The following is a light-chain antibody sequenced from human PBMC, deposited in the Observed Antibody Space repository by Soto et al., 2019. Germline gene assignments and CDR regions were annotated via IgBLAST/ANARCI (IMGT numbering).Light chain of an antibody. J-gene: IGKJ1*01. CDR1: QSVSGN. Sequence: EIVMTQSPATLSVSPGERATLSCRASQSVSGNLAWYQQKPGQAPRLLIYGASTRATGIPARFSGSGSGTEFTLAISSLQSEDFAVYYCQQDNNWPPTFGHGTKVYIK. V-gene: IGKV3D-15*01. CDR2: GAS. CDR3: QQDNNWPPT.